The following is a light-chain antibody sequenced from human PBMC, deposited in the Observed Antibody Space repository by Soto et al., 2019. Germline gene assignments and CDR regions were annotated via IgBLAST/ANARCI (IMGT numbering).Light chain of an antibody. CDR2: GAS. V-gene: IGKV3-20*01. CDR1: QSVSRR. J-gene: IGKJ5*01. CDR3: QKYGGSPIT. Sequence: EVVLTQSPGTLSLSPGGRATLSCRASQSVSRRLAWYQQRPGQSPRLLISGASMRASGVPVRFIGSGSGTDFTLTITRLEPEEFAVYYCQKYGGSPITFGLGTRLEI.